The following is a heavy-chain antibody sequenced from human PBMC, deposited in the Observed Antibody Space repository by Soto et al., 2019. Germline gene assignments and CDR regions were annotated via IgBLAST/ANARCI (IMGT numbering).Heavy chain of an antibody. CDR1: GYTFTVYY. Sequence: ASAKVSCKASGYTFTVYYIHWVRQAPGQGLEWMGWINPKSGGTMYPQKFQGRVTMTWDTSISTAYMALTRLRSDDTAVYYCARDLAKGGGSAGFDYWGQGTLVNVSS. D-gene: IGHD1-26*01. V-gene: IGHV1-2*02. CDR2: INPKSGGT. CDR3: ARDLAKGGGSAGFDY. J-gene: IGHJ4*02.